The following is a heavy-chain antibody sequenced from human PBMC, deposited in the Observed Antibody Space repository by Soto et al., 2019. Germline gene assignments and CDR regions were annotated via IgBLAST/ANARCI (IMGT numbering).Heavy chain of an antibody. Sequence: EVPVLESGGGLVQPGGSLRLSCAASGFTFSTDAMSWVRQTPGKELEWLSSVSGTGGTTYYGDSVKGRFTISRDNSKNTLYLQMNSLRVEDTAVYYCARGRDSSGYVWRAFEIWGQGTMVTVSS. CDR2: VSGTGGTT. V-gene: IGHV3-23*01. J-gene: IGHJ3*02. CDR1: GFTFSTDA. D-gene: IGHD3-22*01. CDR3: ARGRDSSGYVWRAFEI.